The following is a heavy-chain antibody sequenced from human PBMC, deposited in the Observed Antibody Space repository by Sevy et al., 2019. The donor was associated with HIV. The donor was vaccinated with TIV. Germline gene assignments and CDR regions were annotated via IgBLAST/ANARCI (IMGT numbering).Heavy chain of an antibody. Sequence: GGSLRLSCAASGFTFSSYGMHWVRQAPGKGLEWVAFIRYDGSNKYYADSVKGRFTISRDNSKNTLYLQMNSLRAEDTAVYYCAKEDSYCSSTSCYYYYYYYGMDVWGQGTTVTVSS. V-gene: IGHV3-30*02. CDR3: AKEDSYCSSTSCYYYYYYYGMDV. CDR2: IRYDGSNK. J-gene: IGHJ6*02. CDR1: GFTFSSYG. D-gene: IGHD2-2*01.